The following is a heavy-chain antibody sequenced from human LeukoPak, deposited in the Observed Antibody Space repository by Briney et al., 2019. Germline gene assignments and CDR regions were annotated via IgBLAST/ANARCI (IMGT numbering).Heavy chain of an antibody. CDR3: ATLLSSSYYFDY. J-gene: IGHJ4*02. Sequence: SETLSLTCIVSGGSISSSNYYWGWIRQSPGKGLEWIGSIYSRGSTYYNPSLKSRVIISVDTSKNHFSLKLSSVTAADTAVYFCATLLSSSYYFDYWGQGTLVTVSS. CDR1: GGSISSSNYY. V-gene: IGHV4-39*02. CDR2: IYSRGST. D-gene: IGHD3-10*02.